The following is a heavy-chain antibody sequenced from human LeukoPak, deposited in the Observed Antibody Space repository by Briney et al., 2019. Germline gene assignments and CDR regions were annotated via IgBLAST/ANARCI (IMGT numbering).Heavy chain of an antibody. CDR1: GGSISSSSYS. V-gene: IGHV4-39*07. CDR2: IHYSGST. Sequence: SETLSLTCTVPGGSISSSSYSLGWIRQPPGKGLEWIGSIHYSGSTYYNPSLKSRVTISVDTSKNQFSLKLSSVTAAETDVYYCAREGRIVVVIRNWFDPWGQGTLVTVSS. D-gene: IGHD3-22*01. CDR3: AREGRIVVVIRNWFDP. J-gene: IGHJ5*02.